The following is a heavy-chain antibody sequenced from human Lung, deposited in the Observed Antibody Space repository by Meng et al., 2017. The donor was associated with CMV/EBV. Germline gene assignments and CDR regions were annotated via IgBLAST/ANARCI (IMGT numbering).Heavy chain of an antibody. D-gene: IGHD3-3*01. J-gene: IGHJ6*02. CDR2: INTYKGNT. Sequence: ASVKVSCKASDYSFTSYGISWVRQAPGQGLEWMGWINTYKGNTNYAQKFQGRVTMTAETSTSTVYMEVRGLRFDDTAIYYCARSITIYRIDVWGLGTGVTVSS. CDR1: DYSFTSYG. CDR3: ARSITIYRIDV. V-gene: IGHV1-18*01.